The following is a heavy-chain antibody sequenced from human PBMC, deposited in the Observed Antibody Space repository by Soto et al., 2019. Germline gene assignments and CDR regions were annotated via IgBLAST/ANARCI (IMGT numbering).Heavy chain of an antibody. V-gene: IGHV1-3*01. Sequence: GASVKVSCKASGYTFTIYAMHWVLQAPGQRLEWMGWINAGNGNTKYSQKFQGRVTITRDTSASTAYMELSSLRSEDTAVYYCAAIVDTAMMDFDYWGQGTLVTVSS. CDR3: AAIVDTAMMDFDY. J-gene: IGHJ4*02. D-gene: IGHD5-18*01. CDR1: GYTFTIYA. CDR2: INAGNGNT.